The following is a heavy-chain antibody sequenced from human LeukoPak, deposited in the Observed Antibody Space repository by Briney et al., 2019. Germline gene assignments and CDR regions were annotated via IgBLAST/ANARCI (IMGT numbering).Heavy chain of an antibody. V-gene: IGHV3-21*01. CDR3: VRAVPGFDS. J-gene: IGHJ4*02. Sequence: QSGGSLRLSCAASGFTFSSYSMNWVRQPPGEGMGWVSSISISSSYIYYADSVKGRFTISRVNAKNSVYLQMVSLMTADTALSYCVRAVPGFDSWGQGTLVSVSS. CDR1: GFTFSSYS. CDR2: ISISSSYI.